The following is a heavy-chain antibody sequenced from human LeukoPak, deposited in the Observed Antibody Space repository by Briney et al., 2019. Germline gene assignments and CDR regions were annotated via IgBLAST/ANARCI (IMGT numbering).Heavy chain of an antibody. CDR2: MNPNSGNT. CDR1: GYTFTSYD. CDR3: ARFRGCSGGSCPVYYYYYYMDV. Sequence: ASVKVSCKASGYTFTSYDINWVRQATGQGFEWMGWMNPNSGNTGYAQKFQGRVTMTRNTSISTAYMELSSLRSEDTAVYYCARFRGCSGGSCPVYYYYYYMDVWGKGTTVTVSS. J-gene: IGHJ6*03. D-gene: IGHD2-15*01. V-gene: IGHV1-8*01.